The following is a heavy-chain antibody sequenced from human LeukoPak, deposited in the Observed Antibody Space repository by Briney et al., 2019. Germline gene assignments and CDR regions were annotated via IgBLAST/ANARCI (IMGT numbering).Heavy chain of an antibody. D-gene: IGHD3-22*01. CDR1: GYTFTNYW. J-gene: IGHJ4*02. V-gene: IGHV5-51*01. Sequence: GESLKISCKGSGYTFTNYWIGWVRQMPGKGLEWMGIISPSDSDIRYSPSFQGRVTISVDKSISTAYLQWSSLEASDTAMYYCARPPYYYDSSTYYGYFEYWGQGTLVTVSS. CDR3: ARPPYYYDSSTYYGYFEY. CDR2: ISPSDSDI.